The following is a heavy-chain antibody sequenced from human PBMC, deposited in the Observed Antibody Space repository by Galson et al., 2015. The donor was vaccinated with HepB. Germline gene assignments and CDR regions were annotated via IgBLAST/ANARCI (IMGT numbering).Heavy chain of an antibody. CDR2: IYSRGTT. CDR1: GASIGSYD. V-gene: IGHV4-59*01. CDR3: AKMVGLQVILIEDNRFDP. J-gene: IGHJ5*02. D-gene: IGHD2-21*01. Sequence: SETLSLTCNVSGASIGSYDWSWIRQPPGKGLEWLGDIYSRGTTNYNPSMKSRVTISVDTSKSHFSLKLTSVTAADTAVYYCAKMVGLQVILIEDNRFDPWGQGTLVTVSS.